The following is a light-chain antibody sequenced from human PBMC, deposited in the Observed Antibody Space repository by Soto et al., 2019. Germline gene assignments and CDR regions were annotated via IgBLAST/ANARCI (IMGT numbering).Light chain of an antibody. Sequence: TQSPSSLSASVGYTISITCRSFQTIRKSLNWYQQKPGQAPRLLIFRASNKATGIPDRFSGSGSGTEFILTISGLEPEDSGIYHCHQHGGSPETFGQGTKVDI. V-gene: IGKV3-20*01. CDR2: RAS. CDR3: HQHGGSPET. J-gene: IGKJ1*01. CDR1: QTIRKS.